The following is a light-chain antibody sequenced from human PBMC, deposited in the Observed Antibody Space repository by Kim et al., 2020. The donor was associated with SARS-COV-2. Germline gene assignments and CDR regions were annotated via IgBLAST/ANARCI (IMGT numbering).Light chain of an antibody. CDR1: KLGDKY. Sequence: SYELTQPPSVSVSPGQTASITCSGDKLGDKYVFWYQQKPGQSPVLVIYQDTKRPSGIPERFSASNSGNTATLTISGPQATDEADYYCQAWDSGTAVVFGG. CDR2: QDT. V-gene: IGLV3-1*01. CDR3: QAWDSGTAVV. J-gene: IGLJ2*01.